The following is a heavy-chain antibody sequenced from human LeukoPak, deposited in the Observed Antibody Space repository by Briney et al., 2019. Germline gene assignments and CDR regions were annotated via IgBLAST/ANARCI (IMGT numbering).Heavy chain of an antibody. D-gene: IGHD3-22*01. Sequence: KSSETLSLTCTVSGGTISSYYWSWIRQPPGKGLEWIGYIYYSGSTNYNPSLKSRVTISVDTSKNQFSLKLSSVTAADTAVYYCARGGVVDYCDSSGYYYPWGQGTLVTVSS. CDR2: IYYSGST. V-gene: IGHV4-59*01. CDR3: ARGGVVDYCDSSGYYYP. J-gene: IGHJ5*02. CDR1: GGTISSYY.